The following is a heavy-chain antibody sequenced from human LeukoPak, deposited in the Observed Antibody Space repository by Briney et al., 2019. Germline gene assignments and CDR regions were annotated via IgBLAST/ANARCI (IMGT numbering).Heavy chain of an antibody. CDR1: GFTFSSYA. CDR3: ARDVWF. D-gene: IGHD3-10*01. J-gene: IGHJ4*02. Sequence: PGGSLRLSCTASGFTFSSYAMYWVRQAPGKGLEWVSGIYSGGSTYYADSVKGRFTISRDNSKNTLYLQMNSLRAEDTAVYYCARDVWFGGQGTLVTVSS. V-gene: IGHV3-66*01. CDR2: IYSGGST.